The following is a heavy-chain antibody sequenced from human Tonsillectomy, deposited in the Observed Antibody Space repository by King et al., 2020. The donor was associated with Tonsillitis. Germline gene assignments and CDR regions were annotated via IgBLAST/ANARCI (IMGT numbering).Heavy chain of an antibody. D-gene: IGHD6-19*01. CDR1: GYTFTRYH. CDR2: MNSNSGNI. CDR3: AYLSSSGWYTGAG. J-gene: IGHJ4*02. Sequence: VQLVQSGAEVKKPGASVKVSCKASGYTFTRYHINWVRQATGQGLEWMGWMNSNSGNIGYAQKFQGRVTMTRNTSISTAYMELSSLRSEDTAMYYCAYLSSSGWYTGAGWGQGTLVTVSS. V-gene: IGHV1-8*01.